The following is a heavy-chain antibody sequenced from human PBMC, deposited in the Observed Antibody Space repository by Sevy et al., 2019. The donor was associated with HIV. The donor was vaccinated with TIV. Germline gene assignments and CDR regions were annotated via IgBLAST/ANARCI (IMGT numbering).Heavy chain of an antibody. J-gene: IGHJ6*02. CDR1: GYTFTSYY. Sequence: ASVKVSCKASGYTFTSYYMHWVRQAPGQGLEWMGIINPSGGSTSYAQKFQGRVTMTRDTSTSTVYMELGSLRSEDTAVYYCARDIALKKYYYYYGMDVWGQGTTVTVSS. V-gene: IGHV1-46*01. CDR3: ARDIALKKYYYYYGMDV. D-gene: IGHD2-15*01. CDR2: INPSGGST.